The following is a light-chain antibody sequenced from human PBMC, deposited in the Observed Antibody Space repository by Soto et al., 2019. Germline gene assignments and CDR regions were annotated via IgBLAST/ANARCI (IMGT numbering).Light chain of an antibody. CDR1: QSVSSN. CDR3: QQYNNWPPLT. J-gene: IGKJ4*01. V-gene: IGKV3-15*01. Sequence: EIVRTQSPATLSVSPGERATLSCRASQSVSSNLAWYQQKPGQAPRLLMYGASTRATGIPARFSGSGSGTEFTLTISSLQSEDFAVYYCQQYNNWPPLTFGGGTKVDIK. CDR2: GAS.